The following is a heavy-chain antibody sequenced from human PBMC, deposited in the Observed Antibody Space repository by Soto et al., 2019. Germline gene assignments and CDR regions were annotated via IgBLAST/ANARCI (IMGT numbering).Heavy chain of an antibody. CDR3: ARRSLMAGGGDFDY. CDR2: IYYSGST. V-gene: IGHV4-39*01. J-gene: IGHJ4*02. CDR1: GGSISSSSYY. D-gene: IGHD6-19*01. Sequence: QLQLQESGPGLVKPSETLSLTCTVSGGSISSSSYYWGWIRQPPGKGLEWIGSIYYSGSTYYNPSLKGRVTIPVDTSKNQSSLKLSSVTAADPAVYYCARRSLMAGGGDFDYWGQGTLVTVSS.